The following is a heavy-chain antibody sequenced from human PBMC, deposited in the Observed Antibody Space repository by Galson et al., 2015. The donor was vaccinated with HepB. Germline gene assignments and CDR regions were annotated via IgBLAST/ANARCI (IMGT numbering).Heavy chain of an antibody. CDR1: GFTFHGYA. V-gene: IGHV3-23*01. Sequence: SLRLSCAAFGFTFHGYAMTWVRQTPGKGLEWVSSISGGGGTTYYADSVRGRFTISRDNSKNTLYLKMKSLRAEDTAVYYCAKVSSLVWFGELDYWGQGILITVSS. J-gene: IGHJ4*02. CDR3: AKVSSLVWFGELDY. D-gene: IGHD3-10*01. CDR2: ISGGGGTT.